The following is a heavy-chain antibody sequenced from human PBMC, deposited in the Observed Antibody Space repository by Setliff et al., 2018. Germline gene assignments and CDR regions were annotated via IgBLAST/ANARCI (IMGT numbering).Heavy chain of an antibody. CDR2: ISAYNGNT. V-gene: IGHV1-18*01. CDR1: GYTFTNYG. CDR3: ARVYTLTIPPDY. Sequence: ASVKVSCKASGYTFTNYGINWVRQAPGQGLEWLGWISAYNGNTHYAQKLQGRVSMTTDTSTSTSYMELRSLRSDDTAVYYCARVYTLTIPPDYWGQGTLVTVSS. D-gene: IGHD4-17*01. J-gene: IGHJ4*02.